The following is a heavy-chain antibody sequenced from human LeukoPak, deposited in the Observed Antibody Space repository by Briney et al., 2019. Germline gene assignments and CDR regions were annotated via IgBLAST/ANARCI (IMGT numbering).Heavy chain of an antibody. CDR1: GGSISSGDYY. J-gene: IGHJ4*02. Sequence: SETLSLSCTVSGGSISSGDYYWSWIRQPPGKGLEWIGYIYYSGSTYYNPSLKSRVTISVGTSKNQFSLKLSSVTAADTAVYYCARDLMGATVTADTANNGDYWGQGTLVTVSS. CDR3: ARDLMGATVTADTANNGDY. D-gene: IGHD1-26*01. CDR2: IYYSGST. V-gene: IGHV4-30-4*01.